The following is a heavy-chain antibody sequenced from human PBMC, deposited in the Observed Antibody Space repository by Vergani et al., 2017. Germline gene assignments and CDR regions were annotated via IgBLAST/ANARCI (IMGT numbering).Heavy chain of an antibody. J-gene: IGHJ4*02. D-gene: IGHD3-10*01. CDR2: INNDGHT. CDR1: GFTFSSDA. CDR3: AVRPRVNLVGGEIVTKRTFDY. Sequence: EVQLLESGGGLVQPGGSLRVSCAASGFTFSSDAMSWVRQAPGKGLEWIGEINNDGHTNYNPSLESRVTVSRDTAKNQFSLNLMSVTAADTAMYYCAVRPRVNLVGGEIVTKRTFDYWSQGSLVTVSS. V-gene: IGHV3-23*02.